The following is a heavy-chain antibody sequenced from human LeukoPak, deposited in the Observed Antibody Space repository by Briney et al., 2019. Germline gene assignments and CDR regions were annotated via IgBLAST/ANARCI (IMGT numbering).Heavy chain of an antibody. CDR3: ARDSPSGSYYGEYFQH. D-gene: IGHD1-26*01. CDR2: ISAYNGNT. V-gene: IGHV1-18*01. Sequence: ASVKVSCKASGYNFMSYGISWVRQAPGQGLEWMGWISAYNGNTNYAQKLQGRVTMTTDTSTSTAYMELRSLRSDDTAVYYCARDSPSGSYYGEYFQHWGQGTLVTVSS. J-gene: IGHJ1*01. CDR1: GYNFMSYG.